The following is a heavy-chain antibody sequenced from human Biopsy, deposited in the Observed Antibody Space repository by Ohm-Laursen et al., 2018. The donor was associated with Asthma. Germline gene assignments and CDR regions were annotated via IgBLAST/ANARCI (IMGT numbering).Heavy chain of an antibody. CDR3: ASDFPKDYVRYNFQF. Sequence: ASVTASCKLSGYSLTDLSMHWARQAPGQGLEWMGGHDHEEGGTVNARRFQGRVTMTEDTSTDTAYMELSSLSSDDTAVYYCASDFPKDYVRYNFQFWGQGTLVTVSS. CDR2: HDHEEGGT. J-gene: IGHJ4*02. CDR1: GYSLTDLS. V-gene: IGHV1-24*01. D-gene: IGHD4-17*01.